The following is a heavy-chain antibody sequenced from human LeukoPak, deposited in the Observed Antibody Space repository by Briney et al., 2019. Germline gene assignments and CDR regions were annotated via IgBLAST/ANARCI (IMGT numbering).Heavy chain of an antibody. Sequence: SETLSLTCSVSGGSISSSSYYWSWIRQPPGKGLEWIGSIYYSGSTYYNPSLKSRVTISVDTSKNQFSLKLSSVTAADTAVYYCARVADYYDSSGYYDYWGQGTLVTVSS. D-gene: IGHD3-22*01. J-gene: IGHJ4*02. CDR2: IYYSGST. CDR3: ARVADYYDSSGYYDY. V-gene: IGHV4-39*07. CDR1: GGSISSSSYY.